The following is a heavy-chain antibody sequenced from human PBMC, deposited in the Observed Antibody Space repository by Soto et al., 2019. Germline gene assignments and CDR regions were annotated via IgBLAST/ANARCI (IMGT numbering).Heavy chain of an antibody. V-gene: IGHV4-34*01. CDR2: INHSGST. Sequence: ASETLSLTCAVYGGSFSGYYWSWIRQPPGKGLEWIGEINHSGSTNYNPSLKSRVTISVDTSKNQFSLKLSSVTAADTAVYYCARGGAFYSSSWYGSYYYYYGMYVWGQGTTVTVSS. CDR3: ARGGAFYSSSWYGSYYYYYGMYV. J-gene: IGHJ6*02. D-gene: IGHD6-13*01. CDR1: GGSFSGYY.